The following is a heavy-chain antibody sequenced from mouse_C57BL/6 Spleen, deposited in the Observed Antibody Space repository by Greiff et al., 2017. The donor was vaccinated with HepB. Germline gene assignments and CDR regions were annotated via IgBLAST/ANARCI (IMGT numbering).Heavy chain of an antibody. CDR1: GYAFTNYL. V-gene: IGHV1-54*01. J-gene: IGHJ4*01. Sequence: QVQLQQSGAELVRPGTSVKVSCKASGYAFTNYLIEWVKQRPGQGLEWIGVINPGSGGTNYNEKFKGKATLTVDKSSSTAYMQLSSLTSEDSAVYFCARSGTYAMDDWGQGTSVTVSS. CDR2: INPGSGGT. CDR3: ARSGTYAMDD. D-gene: IGHD3-1*01.